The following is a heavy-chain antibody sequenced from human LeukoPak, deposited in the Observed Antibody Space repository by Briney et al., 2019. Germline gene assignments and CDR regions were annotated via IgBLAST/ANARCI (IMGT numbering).Heavy chain of an antibody. V-gene: IGHV4-39*01. Sequence: SETLSLTCTVSGGSISSSSYYWGWIRQPPGKGLEWIGSIYYSGSTYYNPSLKSRVTISVDTSKNQLSLKLSSVTAADTAVYYCARRYPHCSSTSCYPLPYFDYWGQGTLVTVSS. J-gene: IGHJ4*02. CDR3: ARRYPHCSSTSCYPLPYFDY. CDR2: IYYSGST. D-gene: IGHD2-2*01. CDR1: GGSISSSSYY.